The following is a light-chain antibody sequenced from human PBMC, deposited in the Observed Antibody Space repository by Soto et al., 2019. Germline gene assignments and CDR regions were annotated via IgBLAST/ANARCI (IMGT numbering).Light chain of an antibody. CDR2: EVS. CDR1: SSDVGAYNY. CDR3: SSKRDRSTLFV. Sequence: SVRSQPASVRGYTGQSITISYTETSSDVGAYNYVSWYQHHPGKVPKLLIYEVSNRPAGVSDRFSGSKSGNAASLTISGLQAEDEADYYCSSKRDRSTLFVCGTGTKATVL. V-gene: IGLV2-14*01. J-gene: IGLJ1*01.